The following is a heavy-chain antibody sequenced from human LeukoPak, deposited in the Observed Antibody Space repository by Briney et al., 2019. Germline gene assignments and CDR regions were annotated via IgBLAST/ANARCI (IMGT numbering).Heavy chain of an antibody. J-gene: IGHJ6*02. D-gene: IGHD6-13*01. V-gene: IGHV3-21*01. Sequence: KTGGSLRLSCAASGFTFSSYSMNWVRQAPGKGLEWVSSISSSSSYIYYADSVKGRFTISRDNAKNSLYLQMNSLRADYTPVYYCAIDAPGPRIAAAGTGMDVWGQGTTVTVSS. CDR2: ISSSSSYI. CDR1: GFTFSSYS. CDR3: AIDAPGPRIAAAGTGMDV.